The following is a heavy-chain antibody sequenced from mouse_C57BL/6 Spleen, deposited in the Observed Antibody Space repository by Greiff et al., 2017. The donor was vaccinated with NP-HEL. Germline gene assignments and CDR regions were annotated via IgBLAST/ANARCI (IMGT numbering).Heavy chain of an antibody. J-gene: IGHJ4*01. CDR1: GYTFTSYW. D-gene: IGHD1-1*01. V-gene: IGHV1-52*01. CDR2: IDPSDSET. CDR3: ARHPHYYGSSYYYAMDY. Sequence: QVQLQQPGAELVRPGSSVKLSCKASGYTFTSYWMHWVKQRPIQGLEWIGNIDPSDSETNYNQKFKDKATLTVDKSSSTAYMQLSSLTSEDSAVYYCARHPHYYGSSYYYAMDYWGQGTSVTVSS.